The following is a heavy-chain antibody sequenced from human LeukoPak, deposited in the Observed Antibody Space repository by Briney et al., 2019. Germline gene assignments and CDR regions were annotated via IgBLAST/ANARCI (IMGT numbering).Heavy chain of an antibody. Sequence: ASVKVSCKASGYTFTGYYMHWVRQAPGQGLERMGWINPNSGDTNYAQKFQGRVTMTRDTSISTAYMELSRLRSDDTAVYYCARPKWLRSSSYAFDIWGQGTMVTVSS. CDR3: ARPKWLRSSSYAFDI. CDR1: GYTFTGYY. D-gene: IGHD5-12*01. V-gene: IGHV1-2*02. J-gene: IGHJ3*02. CDR2: INPNSGDT.